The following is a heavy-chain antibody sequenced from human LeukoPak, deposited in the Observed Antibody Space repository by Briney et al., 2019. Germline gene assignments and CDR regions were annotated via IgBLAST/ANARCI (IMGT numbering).Heavy chain of an antibody. V-gene: IGHV3-23*01. CDR1: GFTVSSNY. J-gene: IGHJ6*02. CDR2: ISGSGGST. Sequence: GGSLRLSCAASGFTVSSNYMSWVRQAPGKGLEWVSAISGSGGSTYYADSVKGRFTISRDNSKNTLYLQMNSLRAEDTAVYYCAKVDPWNYYGMDVWGQGTTVTVSS. CDR3: AKVDPWNYYGMDV.